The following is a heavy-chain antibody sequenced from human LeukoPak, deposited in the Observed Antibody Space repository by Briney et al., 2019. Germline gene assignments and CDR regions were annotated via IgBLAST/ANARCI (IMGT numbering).Heavy chain of an antibody. CDR2: IKQDGGEK. J-gene: IGHJ6*04. CDR1: GFTFSSYW. Sequence: GGSLRLSCAASGFTFSSYWMGWVRQAPGKGLEWVANIKQDGGEKYYVGSVKGRFTVSRDNAKNSLYLQMNSLRAGDTAVYYCAREWNYYGSGIMDVWGKGTTVTVSS. D-gene: IGHD3-10*01. CDR3: AREWNYYGSGIMDV. V-gene: IGHV3-7*01.